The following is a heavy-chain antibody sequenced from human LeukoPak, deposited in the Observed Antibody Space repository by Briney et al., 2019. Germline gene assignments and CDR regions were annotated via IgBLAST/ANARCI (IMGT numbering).Heavy chain of an antibody. V-gene: IGHV1-18*01. CDR3: ARVGYCGGDCYSHDY. J-gene: IGHJ4*02. Sequence: GASVKVSCKASGYTFTSYGISWVRQAPGQGLEWMGWISAYNGNTNYAQKLQGRVTMTTDTSTSTAYMELRSLRSDDTAVYYCARVGYCGGDCYSHDYWGQGTLVTVSS. D-gene: IGHD2-21*02. CDR1: GYTFTSYG. CDR2: ISAYNGNT.